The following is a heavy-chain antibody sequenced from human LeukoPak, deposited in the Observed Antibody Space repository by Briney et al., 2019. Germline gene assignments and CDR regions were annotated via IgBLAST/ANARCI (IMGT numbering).Heavy chain of an antibody. CDR3: AKDLGVVVVPAAHTLYGMDV. D-gene: IGHD2-2*01. V-gene: IGHV3-23*01. CDR1: GFTFSSYA. Sequence: PGGSLRLSCAVSGFTFSSYAMSWVRQAPGKGLEWVSAISGSGGSTYYADSVKGRFTISRDNSKNTLYLQMNSLRAEDTAVYYCAKDLGVVVVPAAHTLYGMDVWGQGTTVTVSS. J-gene: IGHJ6*02. CDR2: ISGSGGST.